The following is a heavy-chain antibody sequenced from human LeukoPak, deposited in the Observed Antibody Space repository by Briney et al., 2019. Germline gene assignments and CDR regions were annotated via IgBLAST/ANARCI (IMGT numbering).Heavy chain of an antibody. D-gene: IGHD6-13*01. CDR2: IYYSGST. J-gene: IGHJ4*02. CDR1: GGSISSYY. V-gene: IGHV4-59*01. Sequence: SETLSLTCTVSGGSISSYYWSWIRQPPGKGLEWIGYIYYSGSTNHNPSLKSRVTISVDTSKNQFSLKLSSVTAADTAVYYCAREGSSWSYYFDYWGQGTLVTVSS. CDR3: AREGSSWSYYFDY.